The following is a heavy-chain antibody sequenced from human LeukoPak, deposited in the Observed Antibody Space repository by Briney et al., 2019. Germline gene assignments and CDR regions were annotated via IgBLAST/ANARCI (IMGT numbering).Heavy chain of an antibody. Sequence: GGSLRLSCAASGFTFSKAWMTWVRQAPGKGLEWVGRIKSSKDGGTTDYAAPVKGRFSISRDDSRNTLYVQMNNLNSEDTAVYYCTTLNLGAGAPWGQGTLVTVS. V-gene: IGHV3-15*01. CDR1: GFTFSKAW. CDR2: IKSSKDGGTT. J-gene: IGHJ5*02. CDR3: TTLNLGAGAP. D-gene: IGHD6-13*01.